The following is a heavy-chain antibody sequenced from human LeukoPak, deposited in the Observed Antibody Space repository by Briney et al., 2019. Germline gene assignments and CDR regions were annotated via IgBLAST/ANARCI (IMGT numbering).Heavy chain of an antibody. CDR3: ARERDDYYFDY. J-gene: IGHJ4*02. Sequence: PGGSLRLSCAASGCTFSGYEMNWVRQAPGKGLEWVSYISRSGTIISYADSVKGRFTISRDNAKNSLYLQMNSLRAEDTAVYYCARERDDYYFDYWGQGTLVTVSS. CDR1: GCTFSGYE. CDR2: ISRSGTII. D-gene: IGHD3-3*01. V-gene: IGHV3-48*03.